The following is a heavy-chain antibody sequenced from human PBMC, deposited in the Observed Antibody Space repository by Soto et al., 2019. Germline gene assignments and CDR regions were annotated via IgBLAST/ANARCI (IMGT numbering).Heavy chain of an antibody. Sequence: QVQLVESGGGVVQPGRSLRLSCAASGLTFNNYGMPWVRQAPGKGLEWVAVISYDGSKKNYVDSVKGRFTISRDNSNNTMYLQMNSLRAEDMAVYYCAKGLRGDIVVVVAATYYMDVWGKGTTVTVSS. V-gene: IGHV3-30*18. CDR1: GLTFNNYG. D-gene: IGHD2-15*01. CDR2: ISYDGSKK. CDR3: AKGLRGDIVVVVAATYYMDV. J-gene: IGHJ6*03.